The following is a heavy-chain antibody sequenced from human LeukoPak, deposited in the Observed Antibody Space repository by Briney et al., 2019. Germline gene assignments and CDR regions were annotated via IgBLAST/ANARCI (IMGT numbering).Heavy chain of an antibody. CDR2: ISSSSSYI. CDR3: ARDSIPGLPFDY. J-gene: IGHJ4*02. Sequence: GGSLRLSCAASGFTFSSYSMNWVRQAPGKGLEWVSSISSSSSYIYYADSVKGRFTISRDNAKNTLYLQMNSLRAEDTAVYYCARDSIPGLPFDYWGQGTLVTVSS. V-gene: IGHV3-21*01. CDR1: GFTFSSYS.